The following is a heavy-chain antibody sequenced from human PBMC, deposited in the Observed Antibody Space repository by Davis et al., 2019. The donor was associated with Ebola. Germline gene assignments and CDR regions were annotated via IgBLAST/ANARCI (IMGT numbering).Heavy chain of an antibody. CDR1: GGSISSSSYY. CDR3: ARAIFPAYGGYLRGGLDY. V-gene: IGHV4-39*07. Sequence: PSETLSLTCTVSGGSISSSSYYWGWIRQPPGKGLEWIGSIYYSGSTYYNPSLKSRVTISVDTSKNQFSLKLSSVTAADTAVYYCARAIFPAYGGYLRGGLDYWGQGTLVTVSS. CDR2: IYYSGST. D-gene: IGHD4-23*01. J-gene: IGHJ4*02.